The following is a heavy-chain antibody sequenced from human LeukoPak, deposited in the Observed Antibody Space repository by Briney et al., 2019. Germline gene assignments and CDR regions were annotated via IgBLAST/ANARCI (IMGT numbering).Heavy chain of an antibody. D-gene: IGHD3-3*01. V-gene: IGHV3-48*02. CDR3: ARGVDY. CDR1: GFAFSSYT. J-gene: IGHJ4*02. CDR2: ISRSSSTV. Sequence: GGSLRLSCAASGFAFSSYTMNWVRQAPGKGLKWVSYISRSSSTVYYADSVKGRFTISRDNAKNSLYLQMNSLRDEDTAMYYCARGVDYWGQGTLVTVSS.